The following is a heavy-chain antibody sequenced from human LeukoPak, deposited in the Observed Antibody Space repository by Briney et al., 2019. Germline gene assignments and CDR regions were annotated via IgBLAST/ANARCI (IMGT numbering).Heavy chain of an antibody. CDR2: IIPIFGTA. CDR1: GGTFSSYA. V-gene: IGHV1-69*05. CDR3: ARDPPYRRSHFDY. D-gene: IGHD3-16*02. Sequence: SVKVSCKASGGTFSSYAISWVRQAPGQGLEWMGGIIPIFGTANYAQKFQGRVTITTDESMSTAYMELSSLRSEDTAVYYCARDPPYRRSHFDYWGQGTLVTVSS. J-gene: IGHJ4*02.